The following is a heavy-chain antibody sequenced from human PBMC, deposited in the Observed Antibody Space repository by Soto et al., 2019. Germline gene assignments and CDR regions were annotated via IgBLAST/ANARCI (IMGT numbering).Heavy chain of an antibody. J-gene: IGHJ5*02. Sequence: GGSLRLSCAASGFTFTTYDMHWVRQAPGKGLEWVSSITTTSRYIYYADSVRGRFTISRDNAKNSLFLQMDSLRAADTAVYYCVRSGTAPTLRHNWFDPPGEGTLVTLPS. V-gene: IGHV3-21*01. CDR1: GFTFTTYD. CDR3: VRSGTAPTLRHNWFDP. D-gene: IGHD3-16*01. CDR2: ITTTSRYI.